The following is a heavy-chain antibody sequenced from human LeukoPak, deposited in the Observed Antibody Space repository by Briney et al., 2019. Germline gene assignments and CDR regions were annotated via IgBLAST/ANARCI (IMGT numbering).Heavy chain of an antibody. J-gene: IGHJ3*02. CDR3: ARVAGPSSHPGAFDI. CDR1: GYTFTGYY. V-gene: IGHV1-2*02. CDR2: INPNSDGT. D-gene: IGHD6-13*01. Sequence: ASVKVSCKASGYTFTGYYMHWVRQAPGQELEWMGWINPNSDGTNYAQKFQGRVTMTRDTSISTAYMELSRLRSDDTAVYYCARVAGPSSHPGAFDIWGQGTMVTVSS.